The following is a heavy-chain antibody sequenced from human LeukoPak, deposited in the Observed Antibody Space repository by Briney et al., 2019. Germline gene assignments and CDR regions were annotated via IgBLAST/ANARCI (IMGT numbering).Heavy chain of an antibody. V-gene: IGHV3-23*01. Sequence: PGGSLRLSCAASGFTFSSYAMSWVRQAPGKGLEWVSAISGSGGSTYYADSVKGRFTISRDNSKNTLFLQMNSLRADDTAVYYCAKGRVVPAALLDYWGQGTLVTVSS. CDR2: ISGSGGST. CDR1: GFTFSSYA. D-gene: IGHD2-15*01. CDR3: AKGRVVPAALLDY. J-gene: IGHJ4*02.